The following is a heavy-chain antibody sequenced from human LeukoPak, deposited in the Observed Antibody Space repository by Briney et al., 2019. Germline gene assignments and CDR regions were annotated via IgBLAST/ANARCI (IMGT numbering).Heavy chain of an antibody. J-gene: IGHJ5*02. CDR1: GGSISTYY. CDR3: ARAGNTWFDP. Sequence: SETLSLTCTVSGGSISTYYWSWLRQPPGKGLEWIGYIYYSGSTNYNPSLKSRVTISIDTSKNQFSLKLSSVTAADTAVYFCARAGNTWFDPWGQGALVTVSS. CDR2: IYYSGST. V-gene: IGHV4-59*01.